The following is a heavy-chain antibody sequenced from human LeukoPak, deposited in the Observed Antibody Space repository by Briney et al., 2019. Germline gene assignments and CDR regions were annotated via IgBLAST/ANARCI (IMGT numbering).Heavy chain of an antibody. J-gene: IGHJ4*02. CDR3: ARAMNY. CDR2: IKQDGSEK. V-gene: IGHV3-7*03. CDR1: GFTFSDYW. Sequence: GGPLRLSCAASGFTFSDYWMTWVRQAPGKGLEWVANIKQDGSEKYYVDSVKGRFTISRDNAKNSLYLQMNSLRAEDTAVYYCARAMNYWGQGTLVTVSS.